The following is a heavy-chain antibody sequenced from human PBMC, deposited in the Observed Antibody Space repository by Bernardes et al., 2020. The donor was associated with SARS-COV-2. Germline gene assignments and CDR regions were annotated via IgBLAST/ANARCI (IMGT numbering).Heavy chain of an antibody. J-gene: IGHJ6*02. V-gene: IGHV5-51*01. CDR3: ARRRYGDFGVDV. CDR2: IYPGDSDT. D-gene: IGHD4-17*01. CDR1: DYTFTNYW. Sequence: GASLKVSSKGSDYTFTNYWIGWVRTMPGKGLEWMGIIYPGDSDTKYSPSFQGRVTISADKSVNTAYLQWSSLKASDTAIYYCARRRYGDFGVDVWGQGTTVTVSS.